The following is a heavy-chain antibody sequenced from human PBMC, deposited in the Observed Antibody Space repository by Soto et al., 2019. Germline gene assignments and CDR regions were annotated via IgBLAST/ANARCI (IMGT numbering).Heavy chain of an antibody. D-gene: IGHD1-7*01. Sequence: PSETLSLTCAVSGGSFTSNNWWTWVRQPPGQGLEWIGEIYRTGSTNYNPSPKSRVTISLDKSENQFSLKVTSLTAADTAVYYCASRDPGTSVDYWGQGTLVTDSS. J-gene: IGHJ4*02. V-gene: IGHV4-4*02. CDR1: GGSFTSNNW. CDR3: ASRDPGTSVDY. CDR2: IYRTGST.